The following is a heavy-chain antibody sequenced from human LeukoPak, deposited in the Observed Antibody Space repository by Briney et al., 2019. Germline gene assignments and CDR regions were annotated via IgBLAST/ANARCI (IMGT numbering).Heavy chain of an antibody. CDR1: GGSISSYY. CDR2: IYYSGST. D-gene: IGHD3-10*01. Sequence: SETLSLTCTVSGGSISSYYWSWIRQPPGKGLEWIGYIYYSGSTNYNPSLKSRVTISVDTSKNQFSLKLSSVTAADAAVYYCARVIEGGYGSGIWFDPWGQGTLVTVSS. CDR3: ARVIEGGYGSGIWFDP. V-gene: IGHV4-59*01. J-gene: IGHJ5*02.